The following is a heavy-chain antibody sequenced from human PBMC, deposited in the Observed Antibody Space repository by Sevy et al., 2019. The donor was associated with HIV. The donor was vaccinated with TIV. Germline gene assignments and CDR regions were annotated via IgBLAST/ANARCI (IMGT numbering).Heavy chain of an antibody. J-gene: IGHJ5*02. Sequence: GGSLRLSCAASGFTFNDYNLSWIRQAPGKGLEWVSYISTSTSNTTIYYADSVKGRFTISRDNAKNSIYLQMNSLRVDDTAVYYCARAAGWFDAWGQGTLVTVSS. CDR2: ISTSTSNTTI. CDR1: GFTFNDYN. CDR3: ARAAGWFDA. V-gene: IGHV3-11*01.